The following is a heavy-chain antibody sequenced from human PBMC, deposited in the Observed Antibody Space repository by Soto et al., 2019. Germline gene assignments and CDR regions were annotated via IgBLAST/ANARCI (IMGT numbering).Heavy chain of an antibody. Sequence: QITLKESGPTLVKPTQTLTLTCTFSGFSLSTTRVAVGWIRQPPGKALEWLALIYWDDDKRYSPFLKSRLTITKDASKSQVVLTMTKRDPVHTATYYCAHSVVAGLGYYFDYWGQGTLVTVSS. J-gene: IGHJ4*02. CDR3: AHSVVAGLGYYFDY. D-gene: IGHD6-19*01. CDR2: IYWDDDK. CDR1: GFSLSTTRVA. V-gene: IGHV2-5*02.